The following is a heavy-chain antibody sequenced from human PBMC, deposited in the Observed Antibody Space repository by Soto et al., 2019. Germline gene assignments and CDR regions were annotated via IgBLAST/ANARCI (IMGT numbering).Heavy chain of an antibody. V-gene: IGHV1-69*01. CDR3: ASSYGVSWYGDF. CDR1: GDSFNDYP. CDR2: TIPVSGTT. J-gene: IGHJ4*02. D-gene: IGHD6-13*01. Sequence: QVQLVQSGAEVRKPGSSVKVSCHSSGDSFNDYPVTWVRQAPGQGLEWMGGTIPVSGTTNYAQEFQGRVTITADVSTSTVYMELSSLKYEDKALYYCASSYGVSWYGDFWGQGTLVTVSS.